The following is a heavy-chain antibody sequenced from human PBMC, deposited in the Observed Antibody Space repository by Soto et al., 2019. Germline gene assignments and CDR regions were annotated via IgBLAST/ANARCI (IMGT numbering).Heavy chain of an antibody. CDR3: IQSRWGGDSLHSDASHSYYGMDV. CDR1: GFSLSTSGVG. CDR2: IYWDDDK. Sequence: QITLKESGPTLVKPTQTLTLTCTFSGFSLSTSGVGVGWIRQPPGKALEWLALIYWDDDKRYSPSLRSGLTISXHXSXYXXCPTMTNMAPVDTATYHCIQSRWGGDSLHSDASHSYYGMDVWGQGTTVTVSS. D-gene: IGHD2-21*02. J-gene: IGHJ6*02. V-gene: IGHV2-5*02.